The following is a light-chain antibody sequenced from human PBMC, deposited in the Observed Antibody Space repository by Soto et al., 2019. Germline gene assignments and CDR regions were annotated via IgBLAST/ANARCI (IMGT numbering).Light chain of an antibody. Sequence: EILLTQSPATLSLSPGERATLSCRASQSVSSYLAWYQQKPGQAPRLLIYEASNRATGIPARFSGSGSGTDFTLTISSLEPEDFAVYYCQQRSNWPLTFGGGTKVEIK. V-gene: IGKV3-11*01. J-gene: IGKJ4*01. CDR1: QSVSSY. CDR2: EAS. CDR3: QQRSNWPLT.